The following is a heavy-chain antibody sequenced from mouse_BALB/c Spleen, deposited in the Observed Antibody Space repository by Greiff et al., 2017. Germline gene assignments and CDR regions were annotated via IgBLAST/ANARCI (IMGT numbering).Heavy chain of an antibody. V-gene: IGHV1-63*02. CDR3: ARREYGNYDWFAY. D-gene: IGHD2-10*02. CDR2: IYPGGGYT. Sequence: QVQLQQPGAELVKPGASVKMSCKASGYTFTNYWLGWVKQRPGHGLEWIGDIYPGGGYTNYNEKFKGKATLTADTSSSTAYMQLSSLTSEDSAVYFCARREYGNYDWFAYWGQGTLVTVSA. CDR1: GYTFTNYW. J-gene: IGHJ3*01.